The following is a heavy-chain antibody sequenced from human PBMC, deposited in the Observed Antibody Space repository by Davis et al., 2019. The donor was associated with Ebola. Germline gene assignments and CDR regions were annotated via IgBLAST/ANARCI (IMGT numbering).Heavy chain of an antibody. D-gene: IGHD5-12*01. CDR1: GFTFSSYA. V-gene: IGHV3-30-3*01. CDR3: ARDAFSGRIDY. CDR2: ISYDGSNK. J-gene: IGHJ4*02. Sequence: GESLKISCAVSGFTFSSYAMHWVRQAPGKGLEWVAVISYDGSNKYYADSVKGRFTISRDNSKNTLYLQMNSLRAEDTAVYYCARDAFSGRIDYWGQGTLDTVSS.